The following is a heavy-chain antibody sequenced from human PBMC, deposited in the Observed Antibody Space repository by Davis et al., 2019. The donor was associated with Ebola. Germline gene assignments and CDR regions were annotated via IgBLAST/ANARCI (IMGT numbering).Heavy chain of an antibody. D-gene: IGHD1-26*01. CDR3: ARDQRRAIVGATYYYYGMDV. V-gene: IGHV3-21*01. J-gene: IGHJ6*02. Sequence: PGGSLRLSCAASGFTFSSYSMNWVRQAPGKGLEWVSSISSSSSYIYYADSVKGRFTISRDNAKNSLYLQMNSLRAEDTAVYYCARDQRRAIVGATYYYYGMDVWGQGTTVTVSS. CDR1: GFTFSSYS. CDR2: ISSSSSYI.